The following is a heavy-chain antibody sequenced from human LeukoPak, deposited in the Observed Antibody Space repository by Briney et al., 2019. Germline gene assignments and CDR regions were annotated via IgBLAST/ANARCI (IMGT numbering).Heavy chain of an antibody. Sequence: ASVKVSCKASGYTFTSYGISWVRQAPRQGLEWMGWISAYNGNTNYAQRLQGRVTMTTDTSTSTAYMELRSLRSDDTAVYYCARVYFDWPFDYWGQGTLVTVSS. D-gene: IGHD3-9*01. CDR2: ISAYNGNT. CDR3: ARVYFDWPFDY. V-gene: IGHV1-18*01. CDR1: GYTFTSYG. J-gene: IGHJ4*02.